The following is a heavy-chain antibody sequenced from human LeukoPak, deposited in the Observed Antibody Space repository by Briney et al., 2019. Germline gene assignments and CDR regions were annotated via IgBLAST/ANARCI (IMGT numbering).Heavy chain of an antibody. Sequence: ASVKVSCKASGYTFTSYDINWVRQATGQGLEWMGWMNPNSGNTGYAQKFQGRVTMTRNTSISTAYMELCSLRSEDTAVYYCARPGSSSDAFDIWGQGTMVTVSS. J-gene: IGHJ3*02. CDR1: GYTFTSYD. CDR2: MNPNSGNT. D-gene: IGHD2-15*01. V-gene: IGHV1-8*01. CDR3: ARPGSSSDAFDI.